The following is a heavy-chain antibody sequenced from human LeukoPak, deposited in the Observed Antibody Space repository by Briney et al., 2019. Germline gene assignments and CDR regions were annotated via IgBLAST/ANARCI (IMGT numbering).Heavy chain of an antibody. V-gene: IGHV4-39*01. CDR1: GGSISSSSYY. CDR3: ARHGNYGGNSYPLANWFDP. CDR2: IYYSGST. D-gene: IGHD4-23*01. Sequence: PSETLSLTCTVSGGSISSSSYYWGWIRQPPGKGLEWIGRIYYSGSTYYDPSLKSRVTISVDTSKNQFSLKLSSVTAADTAVYYCARHGNYGGNSYPLANWFDPWGQGTLVTVSS. J-gene: IGHJ5*02.